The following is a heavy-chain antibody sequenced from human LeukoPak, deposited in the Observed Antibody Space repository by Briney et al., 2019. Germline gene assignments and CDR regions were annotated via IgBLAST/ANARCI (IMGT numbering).Heavy chain of an antibody. CDR3: AKVIRSDWHLPLDY. Sequence: PGGSLRLSCAASGFTFSNFAMHWVRQAPGKGLEWVAVISYDGSSKYYADSVKGRFTVSRDNSMNTLYLQMDSLRAEDTAIYYCAKVIRSDWHLPLDYWGQGTLVTVSS. CDR2: ISYDGSSK. V-gene: IGHV3-30*04. J-gene: IGHJ4*02. D-gene: IGHD2-21*02. CDR1: GFTFSNFA.